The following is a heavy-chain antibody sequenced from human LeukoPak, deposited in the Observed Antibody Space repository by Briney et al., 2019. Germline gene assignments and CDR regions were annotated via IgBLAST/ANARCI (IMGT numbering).Heavy chain of an antibody. J-gene: IGHJ4*02. CDR3: ARLGGNRVRFSGFDY. Sequence: KSGGSLRLSCAASGFTFSSYSMNWVRQAPGKGLEWVSSISSSSSYIYYADSVKGRFTISRDNAKNSLYLQMNSLRAEDTAVYYCARLGGNRVRFSGFDYWGQGTLVTVSS. CDR2: ISSSSSYI. CDR1: GFTFSSYS. D-gene: IGHD3-3*01. V-gene: IGHV3-21*01.